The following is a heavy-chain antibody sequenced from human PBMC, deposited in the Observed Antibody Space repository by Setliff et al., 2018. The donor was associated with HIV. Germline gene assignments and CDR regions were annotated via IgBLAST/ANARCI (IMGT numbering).Heavy chain of an antibody. D-gene: IGHD5-12*01. CDR1: GGSISSGGFY. Sequence: PSETLSLTCTVSGGSISSGGFYWSWIRQHPGKGLEWIGYIYYSGSAYYNPSLKSRVNISVDTSKSQFSLKLRSVTAADTAVYYCAKTNRDGYNYNYYYYMDVWGKGTTVTVSS. J-gene: IGHJ6*03. CDR3: AKTNRDGYNYNYYYYMDV. V-gene: IGHV4-31*03. CDR2: IYYSGSA.